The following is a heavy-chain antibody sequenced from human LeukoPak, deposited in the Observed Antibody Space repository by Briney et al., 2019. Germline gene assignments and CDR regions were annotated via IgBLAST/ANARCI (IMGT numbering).Heavy chain of an antibody. V-gene: IGHV3-48*02. CDR1: GFTFSIYS. J-gene: IGHJ4*02. Sequence: GGSLTLSCAASGFTFSIYSMDWVRQAPGKGMEWLSYISRSSSSMYYADSVKGRFTISRDNAKNSLYLQMNSLRDEDTAVYDCVRGATVTSPFDYWGQGTLVTVSS. CDR2: ISRSSSSM. CDR3: VRGATVTSPFDY. D-gene: IGHD4-17*01.